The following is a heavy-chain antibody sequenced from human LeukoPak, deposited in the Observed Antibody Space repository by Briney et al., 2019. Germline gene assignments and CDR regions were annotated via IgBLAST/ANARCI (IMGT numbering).Heavy chain of an antibody. Sequence: PSETLSLTCTVSGGSISSYYWSWIRQPPGKGLEWIGYIYYSGSTNYNPSLKSRVTISVDTSKNQFSLGLSSVTAADTAVYYCARTGGGTSDYWGQGTLVIVSS. J-gene: IGHJ4*02. CDR2: IYYSGST. CDR3: ARTGGGTSDY. D-gene: IGHD1-14*01. V-gene: IGHV4-59*01. CDR1: GGSISSYY.